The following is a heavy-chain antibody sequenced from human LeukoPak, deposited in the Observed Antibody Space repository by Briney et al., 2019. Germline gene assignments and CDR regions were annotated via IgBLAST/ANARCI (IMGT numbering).Heavy chain of an antibody. CDR3: ARGPVYYGSGSYYNWFDP. J-gene: IGHJ5*02. CDR1: GGTFNSYA. Sequence: SVKVSCKASGGTFNSYAITWVRQAPGQGLEWMGGINPIFGTVNYAQKFQGRVTITADESTGTAYMELSSLRSEDTAVYYCARGPVYYGSGSYYNWFDPWGQGTLVTVSS. CDR2: INPIFGTV. V-gene: IGHV1-69*13. D-gene: IGHD3-10*01.